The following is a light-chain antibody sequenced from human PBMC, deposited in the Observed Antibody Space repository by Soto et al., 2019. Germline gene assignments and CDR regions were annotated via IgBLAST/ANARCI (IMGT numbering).Light chain of an antibody. V-gene: IGKV1-5*03. J-gene: IGKJ1*01. CDR2: KTS. CDR3: QHYRAYSWP. CDR1: QSISIW. Sequence: DIHMTQSPSTLSASVGDRVTITCRASQSISIWLAWYQQKPGKAPNLLIYKTSSLESGVPSRFSGSGSGTEFTLTISSLQPDDFATYYCQHYRAYSWPFGQGTKVEIK.